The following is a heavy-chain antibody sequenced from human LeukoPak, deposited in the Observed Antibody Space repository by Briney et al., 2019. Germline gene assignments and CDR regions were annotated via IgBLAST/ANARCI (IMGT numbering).Heavy chain of an antibody. CDR1: GGTFSSYA. Sequence: SVKVSCKASGGTFSSYAISWVRQAPGQGLEWMGGIIPIFGTANYAQKFQGRVTITADKSTSTAYMELSSLRSEDTAVYYCARDPVEMATISFAGAFDIWGQGTMVTVSP. V-gene: IGHV1-69*06. D-gene: IGHD5-24*01. CDR2: IIPIFGTA. J-gene: IGHJ3*02. CDR3: ARDPVEMATISFAGAFDI.